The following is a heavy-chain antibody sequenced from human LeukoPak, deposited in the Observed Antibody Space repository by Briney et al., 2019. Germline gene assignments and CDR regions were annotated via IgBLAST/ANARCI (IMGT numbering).Heavy chain of an antibody. CDR3: ARGAGRKPYYYFYMDV. CDR1: GFTFSDYS. Sequence: GGSLRLSCAASGFTFSDYSMHWVRQAPGKGLEWVAFISYDGSNTYFADSVKGRFTISRDSSKSTLFLQMNSLRAEDTAVFYCARGAGRKPYYYFYMDVWGKGTTVTVSS. CDR2: ISYDGSNT. J-gene: IGHJ6*03. V-gene: IGHV3-30-3*01.